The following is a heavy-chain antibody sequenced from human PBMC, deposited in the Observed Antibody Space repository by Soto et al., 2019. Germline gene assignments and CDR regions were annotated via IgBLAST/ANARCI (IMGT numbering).Heavy chain of an antibody. D-gene: IGHD6-19*01. Sequence: QGQLVESGGGVVQPGRSLRLSCAASAVTFSNSAMHWVRQTPGKGMEWIAGISFDGTNPHYADSVEGRFTISRDNSKSTLYLQMNSLRTDDTALYFCVTAVAAGGYWGQGTLVTVSS. J-gene: IGHJ4*02. CDR1: AVTFSNSA. V-gene: IGHV3-30-3*01. CDR3: VTAVAAGGY. CDR2: ISFDGTNP.